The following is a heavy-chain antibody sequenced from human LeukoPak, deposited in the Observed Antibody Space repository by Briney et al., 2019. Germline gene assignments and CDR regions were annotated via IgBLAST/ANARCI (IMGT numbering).Heavy chain of an antibody. J-gene: IGHJ6*03. CDR2: ISSSSSYI. Sequence: GGSLRLSCAASGFTFSSYSMNWVRQAPGKGLEWVSSISSSSSYIYYADSVKGRFTISRDNSKNTLYLQMNSLRAEDTAVYYCAKDNYYYDSSGYLLGRTRYYYYMDVWGKGTTVTVSS. CDR1: GFTFSSYS. V-gene: IGHV3-21*01. D-gene: IGHD3-22*01. CDR3: AKDNYYYDSSGYLLGRTRYYYYMDV.